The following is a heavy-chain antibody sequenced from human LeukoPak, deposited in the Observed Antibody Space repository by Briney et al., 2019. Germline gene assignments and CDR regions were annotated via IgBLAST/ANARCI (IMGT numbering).Heavy chain of an antibody. CDR3: AGAPNTAYFDF. V-gene: IGHV4-61*01. CDR2: IYYTGST. Sequence: MASETLSLTGTVSGGSVSSGTYYWTWIRQSPGKGLEWIGYIYYTGSTEYNPSLKSRVSISVDPFKNQFSLELSAVSAADTAMYYCAGAPNTAYFDFWGQGTQATVSS. J-gene: IGHJ4*02. CDR1: GGSVSSGTYY.